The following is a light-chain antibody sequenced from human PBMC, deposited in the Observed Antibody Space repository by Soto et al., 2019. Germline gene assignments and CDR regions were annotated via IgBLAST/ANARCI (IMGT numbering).Light chain of an antibody. CDR3: RSYPSSSTLPDV. CDR2: DVN. CDR1: SSDVGGYNL. Sequence: QSALTQPASVSGSPGQSITISCTGTSSDVGGYNLVSWYQQYPDKAPKLMIFDVNTRPSGVSNRFSGSKSGNTASLTISGLPAADEADYYCRSYPSSSTLPDVFGTGTKVTVL. J-gene: IGLJ1*01. V-gene: IGLV2-14*01.